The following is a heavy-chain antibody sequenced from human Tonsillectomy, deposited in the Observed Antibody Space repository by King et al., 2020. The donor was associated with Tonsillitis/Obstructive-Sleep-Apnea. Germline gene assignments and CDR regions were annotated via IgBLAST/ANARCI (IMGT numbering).Heavy chain of an antibody. J-gene: IGHJ6*02. CDR1: GDSISSDY. V-gene: IGHV4-59*01. CDR2: IYHSGNT. D-gene: IGHD4-23*01. Sequence: QLQESGPGLVKPSETLSLTCIVSGDSISSDYWCWIRQPPGKGLEWIGYIYHSGNTNYNPSLKSRVTISVDTSKNQFSLKLTSVTAADTAVYYCARWXRGKNXXYYVXDVWXXGTTVTVXS. CDR3: ARWXRGKNXXYYVXDV.